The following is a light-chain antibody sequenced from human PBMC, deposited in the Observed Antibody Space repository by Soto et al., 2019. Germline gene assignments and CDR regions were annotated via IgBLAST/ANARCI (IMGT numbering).Light chain of an antibody. CDR1: QGLSSY. CDR2: DAS. CDR3: QHYNSYSEA. Sequence: DIQMTQSPSTLSASVGDRVTITCRACQGLSSYLAWYQQKPGKAPNLLIYDASSLESGVPSRFSGSGSGTEFTLTISSLQPDDFATYYCQHYNSYSEAFGQGTKVDIK. J-gene: IGKJ1*01. V-gene: IGKV1-5*01.